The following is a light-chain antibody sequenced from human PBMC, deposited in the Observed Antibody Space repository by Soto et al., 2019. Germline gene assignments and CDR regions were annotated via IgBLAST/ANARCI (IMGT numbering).Light chain of an antibody. CDR2: GAS. Sequence: DIQMTQSPSSLSASVGDRVTITCRASQSISTSLNWYHQKPGKAPDLLIYGASSLQSGVTSRFTGSGSGTDFTLTITDLQPEDFATYYCQQNYGIPITFGQGTRLEIK. J-gene: IGKJ5*01. CDR1: QSISTS. CDR3: QQNYGIPIT. V-gene: IGKV1-39*01.